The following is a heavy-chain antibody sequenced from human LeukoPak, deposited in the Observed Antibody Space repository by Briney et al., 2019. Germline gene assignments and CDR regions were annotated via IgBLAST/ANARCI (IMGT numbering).Heavy chain of an antibody. J-gene: IGHJ6*03. CDR2: INPSGGST. CDR1: GYTFTSYY. Sequence: ASVKVPCKASGYTFTSYYMHCVRQAPGQGLEWMGIINPSGGSTSYAQKFQGRVTMTRDMSTSTVYMELSSLRSEDTAVYYCARDTTTVTTYYYYYMDVWGKGTTVTVSS. V-gene: IGHV1-46*01. CDR3: ARDTTTVTTYYYYYMDV. D-gene: IGHD4-11*01.